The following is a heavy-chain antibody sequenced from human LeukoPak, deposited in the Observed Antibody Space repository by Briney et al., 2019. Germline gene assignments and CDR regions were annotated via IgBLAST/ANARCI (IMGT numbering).Heavy chain of an antibody. J-gene: IGHJ6*03. Sequence: GGSLRLSCAASGFTFSSYGMYWVRQAPGKGLEWVAFTRYDGSNKYYADSAKGRFTISRDNSKNTLYLKMNSLRAEDTAVYYCARDGYYYDSSQYYYYYYYMDVWGKGTTVTVSS. CDR2: TRYDGSNK. V-gene: IGHV3-30*02. CDR1: GFTFSSYG. D-gene: IGHD3-22*01. CDR3: ARDGYYYDSSQYYYYYYYMDV.